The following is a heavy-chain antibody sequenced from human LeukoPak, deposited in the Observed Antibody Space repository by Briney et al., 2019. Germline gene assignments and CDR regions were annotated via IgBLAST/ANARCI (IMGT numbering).Heavy chain of an antibody. CDR2: IIPIFGTA. CDR3: TTRSCGTGACFSSFYYYDGLHF. D-gene: IGHD3-22*01. Sequence: SVKVSCKASGDSISNFAVSWVRQAPGQGLEWMGGIIPIFGTAHYAQTFQGRVTITADESTSTTSLELSSLKSEDTAIYYCTTRSCGTGACFSSFYYYDGLHFWGQGTTVSVSS. CDR1: GDSISNFA. J-gene: IGHJ6*02. V-gene: IGHV1-69*01.